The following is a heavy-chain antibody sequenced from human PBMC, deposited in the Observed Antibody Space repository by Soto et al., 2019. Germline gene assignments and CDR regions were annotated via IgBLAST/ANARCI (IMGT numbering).Heavy chain of an antibody. J-gene: IGHJ4*02. Sequence: QVQLVESGGGVVQPGRSLRLSCAASGFTFSSYGMHWVRQAPGKGLEWVALIWYDGSNKYYADSVKGRFTISRDNSKNTQYLQMNSLRAEDTAAYYCARDDSPPVGTMIVGASPDYWGQGTLVTVSP. CDR1: GFTFSSYG. D-gene: IGHD3-22*01. CDR3: ARDDSPPVGTMIVGASPDY. CDR2: IWYDGSNK. V-gene: IGHV3-33*01.